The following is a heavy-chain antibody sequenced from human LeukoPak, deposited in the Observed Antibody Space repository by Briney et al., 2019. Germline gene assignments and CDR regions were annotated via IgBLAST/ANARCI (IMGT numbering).Heavy chain of an antibody. CDR3: ARHVSPCDGGWGLVLVYFDY. V-gene: IGHV4-39*01. Sequence: PSETLSLTCTVSGGSISSSSYYWGWIRQPPGKGLEWIGSIYYSGSTYYNPSLKSRVTISVDTSKNQFSLKLSSVTAADTAVYYCARHVSPCDGGWGLVLVYFDYWGQGTLVTVSS. CDR1: GGSISSSSYY. J-gene: IGHJ4*02. CDR2: IYYSGST. D-gene: IGHD3-22*01.